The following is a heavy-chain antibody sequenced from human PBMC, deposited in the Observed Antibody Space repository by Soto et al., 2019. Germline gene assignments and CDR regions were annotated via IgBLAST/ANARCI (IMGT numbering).Heavy chain of an antibody. Sequence: GGFLRLSCAASGFTFDDYAMHWVRQAPGKGLEWVSGISWNSGSIGYADSVKGRFTISRDNAKNSLYLQMNSLRAEDTALYYCAKVGADFWSGYPDYWGQGTLVTVSS. CDR1: GFTFDDYA. J-gene: IGHJ4*02. D-gene: IGHD3-3*01. CDR2: ISWNSGSI. V-gene: IGHV3-9*01. CDR3: AKVGADFWSGYPDY.